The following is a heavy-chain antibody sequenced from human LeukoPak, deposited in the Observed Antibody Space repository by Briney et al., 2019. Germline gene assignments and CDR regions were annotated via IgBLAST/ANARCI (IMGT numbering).Heavy chain of an antibody. D-gene: IGHD2-15*01. J-gene: IGHJ3*02. CDR2: IIPILGIA. Sequence: ASVKVSCKASGGTFSSYTISWVRQAPEQGLEWMGRIIPILGIANYAQKFQGRVTITADKSTSTAYMELSSLRSEDTAVYYCARDLYLGYCSGGSCYPPNDAFDIWGQGTMVTVSS. CDR3: ARDLYLGYCSGGSCYPPNDAFDI. V-gene: IGHV1-69*04. CDR1: GGTFSSYT.